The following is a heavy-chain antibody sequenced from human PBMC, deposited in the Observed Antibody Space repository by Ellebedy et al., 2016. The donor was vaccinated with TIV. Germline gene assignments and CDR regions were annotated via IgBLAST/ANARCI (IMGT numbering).Heavy chain of an antibody. CDR1: GFTFGDYA. CDR3: TRDEDPNYYYGMDV. J-gene: IGHJ6*02. V-gene: IGHV3-49*03. CDR2: IRSKAYGGTT. Sequence: GESLKISXTASGFTFGDYAMSWFRQAPGKGLEWVGFIRSKAYGGTTEYAASVKGRFTISRDDSKSIAYLQMNSLKTEDTAVYYCTRDEDPNYYYGMDVWGQGTTVTVSS.